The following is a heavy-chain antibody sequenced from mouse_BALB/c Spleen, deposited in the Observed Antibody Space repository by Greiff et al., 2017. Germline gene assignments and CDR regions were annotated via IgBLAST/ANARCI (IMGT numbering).Heavy chain of an antibody. CDR2: IRAGGST. Sequence: QVQLQQSGPGLVAPSQCLSITCTVSGFSFTSYGVHWVRQPPGKGLEWLGVIRAGGSTNYNSALMSRLSISKDNSESQGFLKMNSLHTDDTAMYYCARYGYFAYWGQGTLVTVSA. CDR3: ARYGYFAY. D-gene: IGHD2-2*01. J-gene: IGHJ3*01. V-gene: IGHV2-9*02. CDR1: GFSFTSYG.